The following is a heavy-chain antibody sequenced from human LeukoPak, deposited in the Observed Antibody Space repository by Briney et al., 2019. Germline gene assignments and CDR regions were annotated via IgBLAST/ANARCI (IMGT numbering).Heavy chain of an antibody. J-gene: IGHJ5*02. V-gene: IGHV3-30*01. D-gene: IGHD3-3*01. CDR1: GFTFSSYA. CDR2: ITYDGSNK. Sequence: GGSLRLSCAASGFTFSSYAMHWVRQAPGKGLEWVAVITYDGSNKYYADPVKGRFTISRDNSKNTLYLQMNSLRAEDTAVYYCAKAFGVVNNWFDPWGQGTLVTVSS. CDR3: AKAFGVVNNWFDP.